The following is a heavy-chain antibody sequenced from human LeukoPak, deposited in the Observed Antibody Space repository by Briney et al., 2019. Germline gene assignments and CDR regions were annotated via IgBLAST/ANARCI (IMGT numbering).Heavy chain of an antibody. D-gene: IGHD2/OR15-2a*01. J-gene: IGHJ3*01. CDR2: IYTSGRT. CDR1: GDSISSTTNY. CDR3: ARGTTAKAGDAFDV. Sequence: NPSQTLSLTCTVSGDSISSTTNYWTWIRQPAGKGLEWIGRIYTSGRTYYNSYNPSPKSRVTISVDTSKNHFSLKLTSVTAADTAVYYCARGTTAKAGDAFDVWGQGTMVTVSS. V-gene: IGHV4-61*02.